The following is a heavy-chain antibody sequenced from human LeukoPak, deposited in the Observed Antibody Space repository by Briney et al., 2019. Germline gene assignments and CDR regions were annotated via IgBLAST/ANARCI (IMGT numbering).Heavy chain of an antibody. CDR1: GGSFSGYY. CDR3: AISPPGLEVDY. D-gene: IGHD3/OR15-3a*01. Sequence: PSETLSLTCAVYGGSFSGYYWSWIRQPPGKGLEWIGEINHSGSTNYNPSLKSRVTISVDTSKNQFSLKLSSVTAADTAVYYCAISPPGLEVDYWGQGTLVTVSS. CDR2: INHSGST. J-gene: IGHJ4*02. V-gene: IGHV4-34*01.